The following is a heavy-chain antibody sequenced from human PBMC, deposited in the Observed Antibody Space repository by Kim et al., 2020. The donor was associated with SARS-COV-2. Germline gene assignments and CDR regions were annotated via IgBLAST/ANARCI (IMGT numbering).Heavy chain of an antibody. CDR3: ARDGTDAGGDSSSSGGSFYYYYYGMDV. Sequence: GGSLRLSCAASGFTFSSYGMHWVRQAPGKGLEWVAVIWYDGSNKYYADSVKGRFTISRDNSKNTLYLQMNSLRAEDTAVYYCARDGTDAGGDSSSSGGSFYYYYYGMDVWGQGTTVTVSS. D-gene: IGHD6-6*01. J-gene: IGHJ6*02. CDR2: IWYDGSNK. V-gene: IGHV3-33*01. CDR1: GFTFSSYG.